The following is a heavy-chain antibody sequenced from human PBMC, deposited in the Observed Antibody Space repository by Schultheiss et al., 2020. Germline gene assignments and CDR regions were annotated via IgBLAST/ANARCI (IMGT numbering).Heavy chain of an antibody. Sequence: GGSLRLSCAASGFTFSSYAMSWVRQAPGKGLEWVSVIYSGGSTYYADSVKGRFTISRDNSKNTLYLQMNSLRAEDTAVYYCAGELRLGERYYYYGMDVWGQGTT. CDR3: AGELRLGERYYYYGMDV. D-gene: IGHD3-16*01. CDR2: IYSGGST. V-gene: IGHV3-53*01. CDR1: GFTFSSYA. J-gene: IGHJ6*02.